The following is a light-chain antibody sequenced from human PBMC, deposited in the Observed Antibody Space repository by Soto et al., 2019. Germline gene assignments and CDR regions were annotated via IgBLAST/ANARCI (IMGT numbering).Light chain of an antibody. V-gene: IGLV1-44*01. CDR1: SSNIGTNT. J-gene: IGLJ3*02. CDR2: DNN. CDR3: AAWDDSLNGWV. Sequence: QPVLTQPPSASGTPGQRVTISCSGSSSNIGTNTVNWYQQLPGTAPKLLIYDNNHRPSGVPDRFSGSKSGTSASLAISGLQSEAEADYYCAAWDDSLNGWVFGGGTQLTVL.